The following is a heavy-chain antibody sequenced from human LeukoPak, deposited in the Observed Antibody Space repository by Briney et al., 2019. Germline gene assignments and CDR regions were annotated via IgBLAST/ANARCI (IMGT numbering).Heavy chain of an antibody. CDR2: IYPNDFDI. V-gene: IGHV5-51*01. D-gene: IGHD3-22*01. Sequence: GESLKISCKGSGYSFTSYWIGWVRQMPGKGLEWMGIIYPNDFDIRKSPSFQGQVTISADKSISTAYLQWSSLKASDTAMYYCARGHRGSSGHLDYWGQGTLVTVSS. CDR3: ARGHRGSSGHLDY. CDR1: GYSFTSYW. J-gene: IGHJ4*02.